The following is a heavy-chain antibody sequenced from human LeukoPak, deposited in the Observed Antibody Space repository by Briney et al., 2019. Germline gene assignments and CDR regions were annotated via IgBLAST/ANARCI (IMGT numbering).Heavy chain of an antibody. J-gene: IGHJ5*02. V-gene: IGHV4-38-2*02. D-gene: IGHD2-2*01. Sequence: TASETLSLTCTVSGYSISSGYYWGWIRQPPGKGLEWIGSIYHSGSTYYNPSLKSRVTISVDTSKNQFSLKLSSVTAADTAVYYCASSDCSSTSCQFHPWGQGTLVTVSS. CDR2: IYHSGST. CDR1: GYSISSGYY. CDR3: ASSDCSSTSCQFHP.